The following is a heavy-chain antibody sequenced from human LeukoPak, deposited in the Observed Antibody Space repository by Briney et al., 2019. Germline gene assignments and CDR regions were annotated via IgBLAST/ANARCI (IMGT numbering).Heavy chain of an antibody. D-gene: IGHD1-26*01. CDR1: GGTLSSYS. V-gene: IGHV1-69*01. CDR2: VAPLLETT. Sequence: SVKVSCKAPGGTLSSYSITWVRQAPGQGLKWMGGVAPLLETTNYAPKFRGRMTITADESTSTAYMELTSLRSDDTAVYYCARDRIVGALGWLDPWGQGTLVTVSS. J-gene: IGHJ5*02. CDR3: ARDRIVGALGWLDP.